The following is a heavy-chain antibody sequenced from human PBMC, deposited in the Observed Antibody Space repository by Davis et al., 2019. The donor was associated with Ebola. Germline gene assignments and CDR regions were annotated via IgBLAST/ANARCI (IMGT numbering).Heavy chain of an antibody. D-gene: IGHD3-10*01. V-gene: IGHV1-46*01. CDR1: GYTFTSYY. J-gene: IGHJ5*02. CDR2: INPSGGST. Sequence: AASVKVSCKASGYTFTSYYMHWVRQAPGQGLEWMGIINPSGGSTSYAQKFQGRVTMARDTSTSTVYMELSSLRSEDTAVYYCAREGSGSYYRSWFDPWGQGTLVTVSS. CDR3: AREGSGSYYRSWFDP.